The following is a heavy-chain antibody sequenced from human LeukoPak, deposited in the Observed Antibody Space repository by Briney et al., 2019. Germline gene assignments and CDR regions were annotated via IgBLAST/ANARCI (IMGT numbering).Heavy chain of an antibody. CDR1: GYSFTNYW. Sequence: GESLKISCKGSGYSFTNYWIGWVRQMPGKGLEWMGIFYPGDSDTRYSPSFQGQVTISADKSISTAYLQWSSLKASDTAMYYCARAGGRSGYSNWFDPWGQGTLVTVSS. CDR2: FYPGDSDT. CDR3: ARAGGRSGYSNWFDP. J-gene: IGHJ5*02. D-gene: IGHD3-3*01. V-gene: IGHV5-51*01.